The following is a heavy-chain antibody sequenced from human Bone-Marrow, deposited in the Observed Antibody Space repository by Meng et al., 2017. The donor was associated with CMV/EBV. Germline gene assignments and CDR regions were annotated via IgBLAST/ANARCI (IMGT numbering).Heavy chain of an antibody. Sequence: GESLKISCAASGFTFSNYGMHWVRQAPGKGLEWVAFIRYDGSDKYYVDSVKGRFTISRDNSKNILYLQMNSLRAEDTAVYYCSKDPKASAVVGISTSCYFDHWGQGTLVTVSS. J-gene: IGHJ4*02. V-gene: IGHV3-30*02. CDR2: IRYDGSDK. CDR3: SKDPKASAVVGISTSCYFDH. D-gene: IGHD2-2*01. CDR1: GFTFSNYG.